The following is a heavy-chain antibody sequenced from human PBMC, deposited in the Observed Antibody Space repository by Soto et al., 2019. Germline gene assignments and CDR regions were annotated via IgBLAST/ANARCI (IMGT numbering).Heavy chain of an antibody. CDR2: ISYDGSNK. CDR1: GFTFRSYA. D-gene: IGHD3-16*01. J-gene: IGHJ4*02. V-gene: IGHV3-30-3*01. Sequence: GESLKISCAASGFTFRSYAMHWVRQAPGKGLEWVAVISYDGSNKYHADSVKGRFTISRDNSKNTLYLQMNSLRAEDTALYYCAKDIGDNFEGGDYWGQGTLVTVSS. CDR3: AKDIGDNFEGGDY.